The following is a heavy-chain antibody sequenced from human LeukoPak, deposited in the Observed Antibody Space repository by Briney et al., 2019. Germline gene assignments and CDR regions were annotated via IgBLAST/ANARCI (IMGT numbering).Heavy chain of an antibody. CDR3: VRDFSLTRLEPPFDS. CDR1: GFTFSAYW. V-gene: IGHV3-7*01. D-gene: IGHD1-1*01. Sequence: AGGSLRLSCAASGFTFSAYWMTWVRQAPGKGLEWVANINQDGSEKYYVDSVKGRFAISKDNAKNSLYLQMNSLRAEDTAVYYCVRDFSLTRLEPPFDSWGQEALVTVSS. J-gene: IGHJ4*02. CDR2: INQDGSEK.